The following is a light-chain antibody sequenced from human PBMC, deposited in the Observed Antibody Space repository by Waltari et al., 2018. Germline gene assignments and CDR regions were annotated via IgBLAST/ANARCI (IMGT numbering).Light chain of an antibody. CDR2: KDT. CDR1: ILAETF. Sequence: SYELTQPSSVSVSPGQTARITCPGDILAETFVRWFQQRPGQAPVVVIYKDTERPSGTPDRFSGSTSGTTVTLTISGVQADDEADYYCFCAADMTEIFGGGTRLTVL. CDR3: FCAADMTEI. J-gene: IGLJ2*01. V-gene: IGLV3-27*01.